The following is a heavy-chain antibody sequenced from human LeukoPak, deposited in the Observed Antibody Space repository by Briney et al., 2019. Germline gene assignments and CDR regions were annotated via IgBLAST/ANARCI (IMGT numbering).Heavy chain of an antibody. V-gene: IGHV4-4*07. CDR1: GDSISIDY. CDR2: IYTSGST. J-gene: IGHJ4*02. Sequence: KPSETLSLTCTVSGDSISIDYWSWIRQPAGKGLEWIGHIYTSGSTDYNPSLKSRVTMPVDTSKNQLSLKLNSVTAADTAVYYCARDGFGENGIDYWGQGILVIVSS. CDR3: ARDGFGENGIDY. D-gene: IGHD3-10*01.